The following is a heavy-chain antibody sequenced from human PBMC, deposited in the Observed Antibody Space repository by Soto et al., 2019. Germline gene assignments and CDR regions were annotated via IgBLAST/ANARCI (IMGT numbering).Heavy chain of an antibody. CDR1: GGSISSGDYY. Sequence: SETLSLTCTVSGGSISSGDYYWSWIRQPPGKGLEWIGYIYYSGSTYYNPSLKSRVTISVDTSKNQFSLKLSSVTAADTAVYYCARVANDYVWGSYRSNSLGYGMDVWGQGTTVTVSS. CDR3: ARVANDYVWGSYRSNSLGYGMDV. D-gene: IGHD3-16*02. J-gene: IGHJ6*02. CDR2: IYYSGST. V-gene: IGHV4-30-4*01.